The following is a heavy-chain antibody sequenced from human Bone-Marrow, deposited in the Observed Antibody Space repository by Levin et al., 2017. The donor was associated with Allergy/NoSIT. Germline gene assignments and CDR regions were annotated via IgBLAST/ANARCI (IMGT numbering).Heavy chain of an antibody. CDR1: GYTFSAYF. D-gene: IGHD5-24*01. CDR3: LRTSTTGGDGNNPHY. CDR2: LSPDTGDT. Sequence: ASVKVSCKASGYTFSAYFIHWMRQAPGQGFEWMARLSPDTGDTKYAQKFHDRFTVTRDTSISTAYMELRTLISDDTAVYYCLRTSTTGGDGNNPHYWGQGTLVIVSS. V-gene: IGHV1-2*06. J-gene: IGHJ4*02.